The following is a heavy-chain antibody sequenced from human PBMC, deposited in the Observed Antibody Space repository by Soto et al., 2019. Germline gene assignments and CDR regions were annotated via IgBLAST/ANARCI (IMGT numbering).Heavy chain of an antibody. J-gene: IGHJ4*02. CDR1: GFTFSSYG. CDR2: ISYDGSNK. V-gene: IGHV3-30*18. Sequence: QVQLVESGGGVVQPGRSLRLSCAASGFTFSSYGMHWVRQAPGKGLEWVAVISYDGSNKYYADSVKGRFTISRDNSKNTLYLQMNSLRAEDTAVYYCAKELAAAFPGAYWGQGTLVTFSS. CDR3: AKELAAAFPGAY. D-gene: IGHD6-13*01.